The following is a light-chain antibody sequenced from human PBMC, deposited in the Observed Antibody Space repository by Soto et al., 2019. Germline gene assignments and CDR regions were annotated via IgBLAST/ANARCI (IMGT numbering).Light chain of an antibody. CDR3: GSFTTSRIWV. Sequence: QSALTQPASVSGSPGQSITVSCTGSSSDFGDDKYVSWYQQQPGKGPNLLIYGVNSRPSGISNRFSGSKSGNTASLTISGLQFEDEAEYFCGSFTTSRIWVFGGGTKLTFL. CDR2: GVN. V-gene: IGLV2-14*01. CDR1: SSDFGDDKY. J-gene: IGLJ3*02.